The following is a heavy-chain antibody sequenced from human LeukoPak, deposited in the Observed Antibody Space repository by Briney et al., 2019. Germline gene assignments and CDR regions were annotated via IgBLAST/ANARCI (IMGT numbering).Heavy chain of an antibody. J-gene: IGHJ6*02. CDR2: IYYSGST. CDR1: XGSFSGYY. CDR3: ARSYGDYGSYYYYYYGMDV. Sequence: PSETLSLXXXXXXGSFSGYYWSWIRQPPGKGLEWIGSIYYSGSTYYNPSLKSRVTISVDTSKNQFSLKLSSVTAADTAVYYCARSYGDYGSYYYYYYGMDVWGQGTTVTVSS. D-gene: IGHD4-17*01. V-gene: IGHV4-39*01.